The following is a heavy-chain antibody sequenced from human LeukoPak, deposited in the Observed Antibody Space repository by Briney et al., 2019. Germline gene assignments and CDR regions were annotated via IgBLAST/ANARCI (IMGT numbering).Heavy chain of an antibody. CDR3: ARERSSGSWYYYYYGMDV. J-gene: IGHJ6*02. CDR1: GYTFTSYG. Sequence: ASVKVSCKASGYTFTSYGISWVRQAPGQGLEWMGWISAYNGNTNYAQKLQGRVTMTTDTSTSTAYMELRSLRSDDTAVYYCARERSSGSWYYYYYGMDVWGQGTTVTVSS. V-gene: IGHV1-18*01. D-gene: IGHD6-25*01. CDR2: ISAYNGNT.